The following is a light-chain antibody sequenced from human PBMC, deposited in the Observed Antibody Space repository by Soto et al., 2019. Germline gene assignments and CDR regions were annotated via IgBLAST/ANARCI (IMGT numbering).Light chain of an antibody. V-gene: IGKV3-15*01. CDR2: GAS. J-gene: IGKJ2*01. CDR3: QQYKNWLQYT. CDR1: QSVSSN. Sequence: EIVMTQSPATLSVSPGERATLSCRASQSVSSNLAWYQQKPGQAPRLVIYGASTRTTGIPARFSGSGSGTEFTLTISSLQSEDFAVYYCQQYKNWLQYTFGQGTKLEIK.